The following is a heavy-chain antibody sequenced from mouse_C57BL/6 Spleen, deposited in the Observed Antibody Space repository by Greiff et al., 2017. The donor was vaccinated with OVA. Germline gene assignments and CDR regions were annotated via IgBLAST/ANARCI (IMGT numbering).Heavy chain of an antibody. CDR1: GYTFTDYE. J-gene: IGHJ2*01. V-gene: IGHV1-15*01. CDR2: IDPETGGT. Sequence: SGAELVRPGASVTLSCKASGYTFTDYEMHWVKQTPVHGLEWIGAIDPETGGTAYNQKFKGKAILTADKSSSTAYMELRSLTSEDSAVYYCTRKDSNYYFDYWGQGTTLTVSS. CDR3: TRKDSNYYFDY. D-gene: IGHD2-5*01.